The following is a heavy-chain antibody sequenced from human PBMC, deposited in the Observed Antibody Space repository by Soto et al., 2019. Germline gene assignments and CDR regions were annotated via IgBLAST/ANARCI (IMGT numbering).Heavy chain of an antibody. CDR2: IYSGGST. CDR3: ARDRCVSTNCYYDY. D-gene: IGHD2-2*01. Sequence: EVQLVETGGGLIQPGGSLRLSCAASGFTVSSNYMSWVRQAPGKGLEWISVIYSGGSTYYADSVKGRFTLSRDNSKNTLYLQMNSLRAEDTAVYYCARDRCVSTNCYYDYWGHGILVTVSS. V-gene: IGHV3-53*02. J-gene: IGHJ4*01. CDR1: GFTVSSNY.